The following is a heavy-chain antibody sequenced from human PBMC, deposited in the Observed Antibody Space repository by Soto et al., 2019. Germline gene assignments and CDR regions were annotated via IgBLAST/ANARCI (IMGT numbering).Heavy chain of an antibody. CDR2: IYSGGST. CDR3: ARWAYYDILTGYPKSAIDI. V-gene: IGHV3-66*01. J-gene: IGHJ3*02. D-gene: IGHD3-9*01. Sequence: GSLRLSCAASGFTVSSNYMSWVRQAPGKGLEWVSVIYSGGSTYYADSVKGRFTISRDNSKNTLYLQMNSLRAEDTAVYYCARWAYYDILTGYPKSAIDIWGQGTMVTVSS. CDR1: GFTVSSNY.